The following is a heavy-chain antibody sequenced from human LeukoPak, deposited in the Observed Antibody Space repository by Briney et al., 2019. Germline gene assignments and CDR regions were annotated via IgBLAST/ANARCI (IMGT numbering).Heavy chain of an antibody. V-gene: IGHV3-15*01. CDR3: ARDHCSGGSCLDV. D-gene: IGHD2-15*01. CDR2: IKSKTDGGTT. Sequence: PGGSLRLSCAASGFTFSNTWMSWVRQAPGKGLEWVGRIKSKTDGGTTDYAAPVKGRFTISRDDSKNTLYLQMNSLRAEDTAVYYCARDHCSGGSCLDVWGKGTTVTVSS. J-gene: IGHJ6*04. CDR1: GFTFSNTW.